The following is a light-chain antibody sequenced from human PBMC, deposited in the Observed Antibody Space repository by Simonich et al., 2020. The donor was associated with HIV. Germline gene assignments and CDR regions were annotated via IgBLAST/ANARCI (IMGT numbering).Light chain of an antibody. CDR2: WAS. CDR3: QQYYITPYT. J-gene: IGKJ2*01. V-gene: IGKV4-1*01. CDR1: QSVLYSSNNKNY. Sequence: DIVMTQSPDSLAVSPGERAPIGCKSSQSVLYSSNNKNYLAWYQQKPGQPPKLLIYWASTRQSGVPDRFSGSGSGTDFTLTISSLQAEDVAVYFCQQYYITPYTFGQGTKLEIK.